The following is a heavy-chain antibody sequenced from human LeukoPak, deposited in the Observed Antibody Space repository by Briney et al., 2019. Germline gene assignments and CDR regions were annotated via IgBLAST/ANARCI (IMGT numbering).Heavy chain of an antibody. J-gene: IGHJ4*02. V-gene: IGHV3-23*01. CDR1: GFTFSNYA. D-gene: IGHD6-19*01. CDR2: ISPSVSST. CDR3: AKRGSGEDY. Sequence: GGSLRLSCAASGFTFSNYAMSWVRQAPGKGLDWVSTISPSVSSTYYAASVKGRFTISRDNSKNTLYLQMNSLRAEDTAVYYCAKRGSGEDYWGQGTLVTVSS.